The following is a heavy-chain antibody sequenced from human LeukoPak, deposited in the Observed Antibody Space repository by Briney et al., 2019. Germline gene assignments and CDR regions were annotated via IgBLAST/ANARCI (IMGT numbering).Heavy chain of an antibody. V-gene: IGHV3-74*03. Sequence: GGSLRLSCAASGFTFSSYSMNWVRQAPGKGLVWVSRINTDGSSTTYADSVKGRFTISRDNSKNTLYLQMNSLRAEDTAVYYCARDWGEWELPDAFDIWGQGTMVTVSS. CDR2: INTDGSST. CDR1: GFTFSSYS. D-gene: IGHD1-26*01. J-gene: IGHJ3*02. CDR3: ARDWGEWELPDAFDI.